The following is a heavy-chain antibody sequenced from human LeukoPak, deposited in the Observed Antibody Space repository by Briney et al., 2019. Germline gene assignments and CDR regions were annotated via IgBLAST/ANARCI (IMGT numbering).Heavy chain of an antibody. V-gene: IGHV3-21*01. J-gene: IGHJ4*02. Sequence: GGSLRLSCAASGSTFSTYSINWVRQAPGKGLEWVSSITNSGSYMFYADSVKGRFTISRDNAKNSLSLQMNSLRDEDTALYYCARGINEREFDFWGQGTLVTASS. CDR1: GSTFSTYS. D-gene: IGHD1-1*01. CDR3: ARGINEREFDF. CDR2: ITNSGSYM.